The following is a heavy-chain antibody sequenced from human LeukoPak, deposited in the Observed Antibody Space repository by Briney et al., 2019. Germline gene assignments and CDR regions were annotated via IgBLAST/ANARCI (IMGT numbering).Heavy chain of an antibody. CDR3: ARPAFGYIND. CDR1: GFTFSNYW. V-gene: IGHV3-7*01. D-gene: IGHD3-3*01. CDR2: IKQDGSEE. J-gene: IGHJ4*02. Sequence: GGSLRLSCAASGFTFSNYWMAWVRQAPGKGLEWVANIKQDGSEEYYVDSVKGRFTIARDNAKSSLYLQMNSLRADDTAVYYCARPAFGYINDWGQGTLVTVSS.